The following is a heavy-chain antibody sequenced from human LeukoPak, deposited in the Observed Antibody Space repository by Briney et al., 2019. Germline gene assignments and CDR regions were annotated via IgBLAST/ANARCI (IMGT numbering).Heavy chain of an antibody. J-gene: IGHJ6*04. Sequence: SQTLSLTCTVSGGSISSSSYYWGWIRQPPGKGLEWIGSIYYSGSTYYNPSLKSRVTISVDTSKNQFSLKLSSVTAADTAVYYCARDSFDYGFWSGFFLDVWGKGTTVTVSS. D-gene: IGHD3-3*01. CDR3: ARDSFDYGFWSGFFLDV. V-gene: IGHV4-39*07. CDR2: IYYSGST. CDR1: GGSISSSSYY.